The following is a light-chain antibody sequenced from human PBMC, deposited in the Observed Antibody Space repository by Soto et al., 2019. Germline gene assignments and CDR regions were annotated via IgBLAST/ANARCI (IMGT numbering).Light chain of an antibody. J-gene: IGLJ2*01. V-gene: IGLV1-47*01. Sequence: QSVLTQPPSASGTPGQRVTISCSGSSSDIGSNYVYSYQQLQGTAPKLLIYRNNQRPSAVPVRVSVSKTGTAASLAISGLRSEDEAEYDYSTCDDGLSAVVFGGGTKLTVL. CDR1: SSDIGSNY. CDR2: RNN. CDR3: STCDDGLSAVV.